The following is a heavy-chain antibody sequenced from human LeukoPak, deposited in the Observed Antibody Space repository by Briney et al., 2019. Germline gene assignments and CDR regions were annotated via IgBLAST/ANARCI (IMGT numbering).Heavy chain of an antibody. J-gene: IGHJ6*03. CDR1: GGSISSSNW. CDR2: IYHSGST. V-gene: IGHV4-4*02. Sequence: SGTLSLTCAVSGGSISSSNWWSWIRPPPGKGLEWIGEIYHSGSTNYNPSLKSRVTISVDTSKNQFSLKMSSVTAADTAVYFCARGGPPGYYYDYYMDVWGKGTTVTISS. CDR3: ARGGPPGYYYDYYMDV.